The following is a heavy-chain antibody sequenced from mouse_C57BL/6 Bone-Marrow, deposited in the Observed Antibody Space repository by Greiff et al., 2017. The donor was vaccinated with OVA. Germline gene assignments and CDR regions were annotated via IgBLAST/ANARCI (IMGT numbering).Heavy chain of an antibody. CDR2: IYPGDGDP. CDR3: ASGGKVVATRDD. D-gene: IGHD1-1*01. J-gene: IGHJ4*01. V-gene: IGHV1-82*01. Sequence: QVQLQQSGPELVKPGASVKISCKASGYAFSSSWMNWVKQRPGKGLEWIGRIYPGDGDPNYNGKFKGKATLTADKSSSTAYMQLSSLTSEDSAVYFCASGGKVVATRDDWGQGTSVTVSS. CDR1: GYAFSSSW.